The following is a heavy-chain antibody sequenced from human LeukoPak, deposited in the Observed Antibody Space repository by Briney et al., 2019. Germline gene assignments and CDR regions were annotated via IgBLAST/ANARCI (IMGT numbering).Heavy chain of an antibody. D-gene: IGHD5-24*01. CDR3: ARSRDGYKRFDS. J-gene: IGHJ4*02. CDR1: GFTFDNYA. CDR2: ISWNSGTI. Sequence: GGSLRLSCAASGFTFDNYAMNWVRQVPGKGLEWISLISWNSGTIGYADSVKGRFTISRDNSKNTLYLQMNSLRAEDTAVYFCARSRDGYKRFDSWGQGTLVTVSS. V-gene: IGHV3-9*01.